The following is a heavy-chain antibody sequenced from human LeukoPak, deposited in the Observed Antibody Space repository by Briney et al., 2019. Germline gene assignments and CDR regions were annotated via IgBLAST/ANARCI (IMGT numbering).Heavy chain of an antibody. CDR3: ARESWERYFDY. V-gene: IGHV1-46*01. Sequence: ASVKVSCRASGYTFTSYYMHWVRQAPGQGLEWMGIINPSGGSTSYAQKFQGRVTMTRDTSTSTVYMELSSLRSEDTAVYYCARESWERYFDYWGQGTLVTVSS. D-gene: IGHD1-1*01. CDR2: INPSGGST. CDR1: GYTFTSYY. J-gene: IGHJ4*02.